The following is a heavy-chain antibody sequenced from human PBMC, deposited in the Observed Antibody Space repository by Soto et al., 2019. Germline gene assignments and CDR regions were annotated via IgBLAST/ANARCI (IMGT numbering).Heavy chain of an antibody. CDR1: GYSFTSYW. CDR3: ARLARYDILTGYAFNY. CDR2: IYPGDSDT. J-gene: IGHJ4*02. D-gene: IGHD3-9*01. V-gene: IGHV5-51*01. Sequence: PGESLKISCKGSGYSFTSYWIGWVRQMPGKGLEWMGIIYPGDSDTRYSPSFQGQVTISADKSISTAYLQWSSLKASDTAMYYCARLARYDILTGYAFNYWGQGTLVTVSS.